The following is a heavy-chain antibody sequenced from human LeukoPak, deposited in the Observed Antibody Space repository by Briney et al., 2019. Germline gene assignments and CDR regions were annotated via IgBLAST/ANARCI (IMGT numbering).Heavy chain of an antibody. CDR1: GGSISSGNYY. V-gene: IGHV4-61*05. Sequence: SETLSLTCTVSGGSISSGNYYWGWIRQPPGKGLEWIGYIYYSGSTNYNPSLKSRVTMSVDTSKNQFSLKLNSVTAADTAVYYCAREVDAAAAYNWFDPWGQGTLVTVSS. CDR3: AREVDAAAAYNWFDP. J-gene: IGHJ5*02. D-gene: IGHD2-2*01. CDR2: IYYSGST.